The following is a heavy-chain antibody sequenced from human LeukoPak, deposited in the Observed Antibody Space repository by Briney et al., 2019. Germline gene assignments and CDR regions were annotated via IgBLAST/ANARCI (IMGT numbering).Heavy chain of an antibody. CDR3: ARGPRITMVRGPDAFDI. V-gene: IGHV3-23*01. J-gene: IGHJ3*02. CDR2: IGSSGGGT. D-gene: IGHD3-10*01. Sequence: GGSLRLSCEASGLTFNNYAMHWVRQSSGKGLEWVSGIGSSGGGTYYADSVKGRFTISRDTSKDTVYLQMDSLRAEDTAIYYCARGPRITMVRGPDAFDIWGQGTMVTVSS. CDR1: GLTFNNYA.